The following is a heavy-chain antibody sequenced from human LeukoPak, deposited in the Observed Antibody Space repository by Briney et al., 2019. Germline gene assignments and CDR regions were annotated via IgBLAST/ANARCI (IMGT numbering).Heavy chain of an antibody. J-gene: IGHJ5*02. Sequence: SETLSLTCTVSGGSISNYYWSWIRQSPGKGLEWIAFISDSGRSDYNPSLRSRVTIPLDTSKKQFSLKMNSVTAADTAVYYCARYDGSSWSGWFDPWGQGTLVTVSS. CDR3: ARYDGSSWSGWFDP. CDR1: GGSISNYY. D-gene: IGHD6-13*01. V-gene: IGHV4-59*12. CDR2: ISDSGRS.